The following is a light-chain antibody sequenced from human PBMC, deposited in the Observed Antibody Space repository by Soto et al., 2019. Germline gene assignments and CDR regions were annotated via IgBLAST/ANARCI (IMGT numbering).Light chain of an antibody. V-gene: IGKV3-15*01. CDR3: QQYNNWPWT. Sequence: EIGMTQSPATLSVSPGERATLSCRASQSVATNLAWYQQQPGQPPRLLIYGASTRATGIPARFSGSGSGTEFTLTISSLQSVDFAVYSCQQYNNWPWTFGQGTKVDIK. CDR1: QSVATN. J-gene: IGKJ1*01. CDR2: GAS.